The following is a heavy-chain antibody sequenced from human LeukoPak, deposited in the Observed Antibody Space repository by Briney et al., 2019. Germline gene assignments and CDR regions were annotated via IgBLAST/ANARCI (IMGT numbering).Heavy chain of an antibody. CDR2: INPSGGST. CDR1: GYTFTSYY. Sequence: VASVKVSCKASGYTFTSYYMHWVRQAPGQGLEWMGIINPSGGSTSYAQKFQGRVTMTRDMSTSTVYMELSSLRSEDTAVYYCARDRRLGYCSGGSCYTDYYYYYMDVWGKGTTVTVSS. V-gene: IGHV1-46*01. D-gene: IGHD2-15*01. CDR3: ARDRRLGYCSGGSCYTDYYYYYMDV. J-gene: IGHJ6*03.